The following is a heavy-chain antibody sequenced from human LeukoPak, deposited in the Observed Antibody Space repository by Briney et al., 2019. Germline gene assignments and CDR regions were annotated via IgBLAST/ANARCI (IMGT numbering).Heavy chain of an antibody. Sequence: GGSLRLSCAASGFTFSSYGMHWVRQAPGKGLEWVAFIRYDGSNKYYADSVKGRFTISRDNSKSTLYLQMNSLRAEDTAVYYCGRVAPGGRHIDYWGQGTLVTVS. V-gene: IGHV3-30*02. J-gene: IGHJ4*02. CDR1: GFTFSSYG. CDR2: IRYDGSNK. D-gene: IGHD6-13*01. CDR3: GRVAPGGRHIDY.